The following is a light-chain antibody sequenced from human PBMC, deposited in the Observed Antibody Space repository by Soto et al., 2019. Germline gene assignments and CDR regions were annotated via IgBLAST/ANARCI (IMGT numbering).Light chain of an antibody. Sequence: EIVLTQSPATLSLSPGERATLSCRASQNISVYLAWYRQKPGQAPRLLIYAASNRATGIPARFSGSGSGTEFTLTINSLQSEDFAVYYCQRYNNWPLTFGGGTKVDIK. CDR3: QRYNNWPLT. J-gene: IGKJ4*01. CDR1: QNISVY. V-gene: IGKV3-11*01. CDR2: AAS.